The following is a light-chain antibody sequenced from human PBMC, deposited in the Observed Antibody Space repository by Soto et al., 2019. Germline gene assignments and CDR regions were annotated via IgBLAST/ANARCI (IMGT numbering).Light chain of an antibody. V-gene: IGLV2-23*02. Sequence: QSALTQSASVSGSPGQSITISCTGTNSDVGGYNLVSWYQQHPGKAPKLVIYEDAKRPSGVSNRFSGSKSGNTASLTVSGLQAEDEADYYCCSYAGSSAVVIFGGGTKVTVL. CDR2: EDA. J-gene: IGLJ2*01. CDR3: CSYAGSSAVVI. CDR1: NSDVGGYNL.